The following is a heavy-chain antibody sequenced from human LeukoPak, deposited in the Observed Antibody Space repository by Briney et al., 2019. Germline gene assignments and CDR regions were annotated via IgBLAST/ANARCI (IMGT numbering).Heavy chain of an antibody. J-gene: IGHJ4*02. Sequence: GGSLRLSRAASGFTFSSYSMNWVRQAPGKGLERVSSISSSSSYIYYADSVKGRFTISRDNAKNSLYLQMNSLRAEDTAVYYCVGGEWLRSLDYWGQGTLVTVSS. CDR1: GFTFSSYS. CDR3: VGGEWLRSLDY. D-gene: IGHD5-12*01. V-gene: IGHV3-21*01. CDR2: ISSSSSYI.